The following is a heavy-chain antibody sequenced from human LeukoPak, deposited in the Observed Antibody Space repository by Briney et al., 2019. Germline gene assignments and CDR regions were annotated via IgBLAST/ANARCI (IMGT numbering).Heavy chain of an antibody. V-gene: IGHV4-59*01. CDR2: VYYTGST. CDR3: ARISSSNWYNERGAFDV. J-gene: IGHJ3*01. D-gene: IGHD6-13*01. Sequence: KASETLSLTCTVSGGSISSYYWSWVRQPPEKGLEWIGFVYYTGSTNYSPSLKSRVTISVDTSKNQFSLKLRSVTAADTAVYYCARISSSNWYNERGAFDVWGQGTMVTVSS. CDR1: GGSISSYY.